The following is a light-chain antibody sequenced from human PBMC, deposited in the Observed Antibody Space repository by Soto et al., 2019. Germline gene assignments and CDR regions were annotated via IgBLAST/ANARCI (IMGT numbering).Light chain of an antibody. CDR2: SAS. V-gene: IGKV1-39*01. J-gene: IGKJ1*01. CDR1: QRVGSY. CDR3: QQSHNTPLT. Sequence: DIQMTQSPSSLSASVGDRVTITCRASQRVGSYLNWYQQKPGKAPTLLIYSASELQSGVSSRFSGSGSGTEFALTIRNLQPEDFAVYYCQQSHNTPLTFGQGTKVEI.